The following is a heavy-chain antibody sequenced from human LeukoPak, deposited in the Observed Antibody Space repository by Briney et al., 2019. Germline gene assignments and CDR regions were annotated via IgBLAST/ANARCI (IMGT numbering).Heavy chain of an antibody. CDR3: ARESVVLMVYATGWSGWFDP. J-gene: IGHJ5*02. D-gene: IGHD2-8*01. CDR1: GGSISSYY. CDR2: IYTSGST. Sequence: NPSETLSLTCTVSGGSISSYYWSWIRQPAGKGLEWIGRIYTSGSTNYNPSLKSRVTMSVDTSKNQFSLKLSSVTAADTAVYYCARESVVLMVYATGWSGWFDPWGQGTLVTVSS. V-gene: IGHV4-4*07.